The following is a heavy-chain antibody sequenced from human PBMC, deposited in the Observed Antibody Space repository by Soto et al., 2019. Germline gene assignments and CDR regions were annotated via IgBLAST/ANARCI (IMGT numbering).Heavy chain of an antibody. V-gene: IGHV4-39*01. J-gene: IGHJ4*02. CDR2: VYSSGST. CDR1: GASIGSCCKY. Sequence: SETLSLTCTVSGASIGSCCKYWGWVRQPPGKGLEWLGGVYSSGSTYYNPSLKGRVIISVDTSNNQFSLRLSSVTAADTAVYYCARHYPLVVSPTLAPWQLVSSAFDYWGQGALVT. CDR3: ARHYPLVVSPTLAPWQLVSSAFDY. D-gene: IGHD6-6*01.